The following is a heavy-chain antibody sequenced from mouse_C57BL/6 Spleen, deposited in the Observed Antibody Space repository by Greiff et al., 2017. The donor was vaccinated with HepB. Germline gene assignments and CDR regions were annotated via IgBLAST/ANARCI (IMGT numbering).Heavy chain of an antibody. V-gene: IGHV1-26*01. CDR1: GYTFTDYY. D-gene: IGHD1-1*01. CDR3: VRRGSSPYYYAMDY. J-gene: IGHJ4*01. CDR2: INPNNGGT. Sequence: VQLQQSGPELVKPGASVKISCKASGYTFTDYYMNWVKQSHGKSLEWIGDINPNNGGTSYNQKFKGKATLTVDKSSSTAYMELRSLTSEDSAVYYCVRRGSSPYYYAMDYWGQGTSVTVSS.